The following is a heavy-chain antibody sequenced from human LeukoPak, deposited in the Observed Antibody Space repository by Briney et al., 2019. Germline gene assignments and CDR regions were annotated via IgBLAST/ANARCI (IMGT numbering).Heavy chain of an antibody. CDR1: GFIFRNYW. CDR3: ARDPPNYDILTGYFDY. Sequence: AGGSLTLSCTASGFIFRNYWMNWVRQAPGKGLEWVSYISSSSSTIYYADSVKGRFTISRDNAKNSLYLQMNSLKAEDTAVYYCARDPPNYDILTGYFDYWGQGTLVTVSS. J-gene: IGHJ4*02. CDR2: ISSSSSTI. V-gene: IGHV3-48*04. D-gene: IGHD3-9*01.